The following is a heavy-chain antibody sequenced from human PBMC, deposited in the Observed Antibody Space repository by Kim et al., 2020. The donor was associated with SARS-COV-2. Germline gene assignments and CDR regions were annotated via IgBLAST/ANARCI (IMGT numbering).Heavy chain of an antibody. D-gene: IGHD3-22*01. J-gene: IGHJ4*02. CDR1: GGSISSSSYY. CDR3: ARLGGYYLMPLAD. V-gene: IGHV4-39*01. CDR2: IYYSGST. Sequence: SETLSLTCTVSGGSISSSSYYWGWIRQPPGKGLEWIGSIYYSGSTYYNPSLKSRVTISVDTSKNQFSLKLSSVTAADTAVYYCARLGGYYLMPLADWGQGTLVTVSS.